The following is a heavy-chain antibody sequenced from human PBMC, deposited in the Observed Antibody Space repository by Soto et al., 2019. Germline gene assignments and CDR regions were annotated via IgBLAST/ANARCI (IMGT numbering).Heavy chain of an antibody. CDR2: TYYRSKWYN. D-gene: IGHD6-13*01. V-gene: IGHV6-1*01. CDR3: ARDLHFGYSSSWYWFDP. CDR1: VDSVSSTSAA. Sequence: SQTLSLTCAISVDSVSSTSAAWNWIRQSPSRGLEWLGRTYYRSKWYNDYAVSVKSRITINPDTSKNQFSLQLNSVTPEDTAVYYCARDLHFGYSSSWYWFDPWGQGTLVTVSS. J-gene: IGHJ5*02.